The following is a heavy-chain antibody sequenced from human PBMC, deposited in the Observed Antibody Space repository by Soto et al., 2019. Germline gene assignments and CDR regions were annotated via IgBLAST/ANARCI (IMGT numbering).Heavy chain of an antibody. J-gene: IGHJ4*02. D-gene: IGHD6-25*01. CDR1: GYSFTGYF. CDR3: ARAHVRLQLGASDY. Sequence: QVQLVQSGAEVKKPGASVKVSCKASGYSFTGYFMHWVRQVPGQGLECMGWTNPKSGVTKYPQKFQGRVTIARDTSISTASMELTRLRSDDTAVYYCARAHVRLQLGASDYWGQGTLVTVSS. CDR2: TNPKSGVT. V-gene: IGHV1-2*02.